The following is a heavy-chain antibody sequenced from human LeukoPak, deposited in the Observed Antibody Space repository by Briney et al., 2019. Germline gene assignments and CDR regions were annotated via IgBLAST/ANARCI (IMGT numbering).Heavy chain of an antibody. CDR1: VFTFSSYG. CDR3: AKDGYLLWFGELLPYYFDY. J-gene: IGHJ4*02. Sequence: PGVSLRLSCAASVFTFSSYGMHCVRQAPGKGLEGVAFIRYDGSNKYYADSVKGRFTISRDNSKNTLYLQMNSLRAEDTAVYYCAKDGYLLWFGELLPYYFDYWGQGTLVTVSS. CDR2: IRYDGSNK. D-gene: IGHD3-10*01. V-gene: IGHV3-30*02.